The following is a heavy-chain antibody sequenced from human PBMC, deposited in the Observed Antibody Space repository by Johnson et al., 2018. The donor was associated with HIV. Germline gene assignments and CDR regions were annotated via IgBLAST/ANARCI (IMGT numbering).Heavy chain of an antibody. Sequence: QVQLVESGGGVVQPWRSPRLSCAASGFSFSPYALHWVRQTPGKGLEWVAVISHDGSKKYYADSVEGRFTISRDNFKNTLYLQMNSLRDEDTAVYYCARGGYYYDSYDAFDIWGQGTMVTVSS. CDR3: ARGGYYYDSYDAFDI. CDR2: ISHDGSKK. CDR1: GFSFSPYA. V-gene: IGHV3-30*04. D-gene: IGHD3-22*01. J-gene: IGHJ3*02.